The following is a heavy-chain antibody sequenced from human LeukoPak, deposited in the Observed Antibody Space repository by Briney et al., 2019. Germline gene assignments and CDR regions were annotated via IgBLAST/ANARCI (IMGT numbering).Heavy chain of an antibody. D-gene: IGHD6-6*01. CDR2: ISSSSSYI. CDR1: GFTFSSYS. CDR3: ARDHLSRIAALDY. J-gene: IGHJ4*02. Sequence: GGALRLSCAASGFTFSSYSMNWVRQAPGEGLKWVSSISSSSSYIYYADSVKGRVTISRDNAKNSLYLQMNSLRAEDTAVYYCARDHLSRIAALDYWGQGTLVTVSS. V-gene: IGHV3-21*01.